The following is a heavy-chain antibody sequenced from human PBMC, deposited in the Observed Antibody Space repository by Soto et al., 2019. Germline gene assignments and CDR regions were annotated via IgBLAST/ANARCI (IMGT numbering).Heavy chain of an antibody. V-gene: IGHV1-69*06. J-gene: IGHJ4*02. CDR1: GGTFSSYA. Sequence: GASVKVSCKASGGTFSSYAISWVRQAPGQGLEWMGGIIPIFGTANYAQKFQGRVTITADKSTSTAYMELSSLRSEDTAVYYCAGEINGYCSGGSCYPIWGQGTLVTVSS. CDR3: AGEINGYCSGGSCYPI. D-gene: IGHD2-15*01. CDR2: IIPIFGTA.